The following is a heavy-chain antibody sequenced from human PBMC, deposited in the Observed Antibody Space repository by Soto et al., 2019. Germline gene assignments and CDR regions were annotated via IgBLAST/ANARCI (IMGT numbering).Heavy chain of an antibody. CDR1: GGTFSSYT. V-gene: IGHV1-69*02. D-gene: IGHD3-9*01. Sequence: GASVKVSCKASGGTFSSYTISWVRQAPGQGLEWMGRIIPILGIANYAQKFQGRVTITADKSTSTAYMELSSLRSEDTAVYYCARSDPYYDILTGYYTNWFDPWGQGTLVTVSS. CDR3: ARSDPYYDILTGYYTNWFDP. CDR2: IIPILGIA. J-gene: IGHJ5*02.